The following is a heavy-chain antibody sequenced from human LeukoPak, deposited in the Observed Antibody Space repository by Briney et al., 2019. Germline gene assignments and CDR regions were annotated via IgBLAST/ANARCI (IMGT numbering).Heavy chain of an antibody. D-gene: IGHD3-10*01. V-gene: IGHV1-18*01. CDR3: ARARLRGSGSLPMHFSY. Sequence: GASVKVSCKASGYTFTSYGISWVRQAPGQGLEWMGWISAYNGNTNYAQKLQGRVTMTTDTSTSTAYMEPRSLRSDDTAVYYCARARLRGSGSLPMHFSYGGRGTLVTVSS. J-gene: IGHJ4*02. CDR1: GYTFTSYG. CDR2: ISAYNGNT.